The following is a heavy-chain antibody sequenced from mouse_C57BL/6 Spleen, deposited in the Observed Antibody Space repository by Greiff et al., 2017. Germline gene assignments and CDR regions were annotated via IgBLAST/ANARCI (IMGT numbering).Heavy chain of an antibody. CDR3: ARETGSPYAMDY. J-gene: IGHJ4*01. CDR2: IHPNSGST. V-gene: IGHV1-64*01. D-gene: IGHD2-2*01. CDR1: GYTFTSYW. Sequence: QVQLKQPGAELVKPGASVKLSCKASGYTFTSYWMHWVKQRPGPGLEWIGMIHPNSGSTNYNEKFKSKATLTVDKSSSTAYMHLSSLTSEDSAVYYGARETGSPYAMDYWGHGTSVTVSS.